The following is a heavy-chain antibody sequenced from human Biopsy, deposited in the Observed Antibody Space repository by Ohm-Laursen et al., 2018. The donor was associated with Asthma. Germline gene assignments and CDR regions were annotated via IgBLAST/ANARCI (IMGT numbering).Heavy chain of an antibody. V-gene: IGHV4-59*11. D-gene: IGHD2-15*01. CDR1: GGSIRSHD. J-gene: IGHJ5*02. CDR2: VSHTGST. CDR3: ARLADCSGGACYSYGWFDP. Sequence: GTLSLTCTVSGGSIRSHDWTWIRLPPGKGLEYIGDVSHTGSTNYNPSLKSRVTMSLDTSKNQFSLRLTPVTPADTAVYYCARLADCSGGACYSYGWFDPWGQGTRVTVSS.